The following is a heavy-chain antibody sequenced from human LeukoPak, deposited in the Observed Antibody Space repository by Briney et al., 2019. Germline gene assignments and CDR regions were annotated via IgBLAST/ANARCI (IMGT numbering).Heavy chain of an antibody. J-gene: IGHJ6*03. CDR1: GYTFTGYY. V-gene: IGHV1-2*02. Sequence: ASVKVSCKASGYTFTGYYMHWVRQAPGQGLEWMGWINPNSDGTNYAQKFQGRVTISVDTSKNQFSLKLSSVTAADTAVYYCARRVGATFATYYCYYYMDVWGKGTTVTVSS. D-gene: IGHD1-26*01. CDR3: ARRVGATFATYYCYYYMDV. CDR2: INPNSDGT.